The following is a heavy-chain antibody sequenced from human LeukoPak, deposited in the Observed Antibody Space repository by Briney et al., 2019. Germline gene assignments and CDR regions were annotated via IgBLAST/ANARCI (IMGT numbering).Heavy chain of an antibody. Sequence: GGSLRLSCATSGFTFSRSAMNWVRQAPGKGLEWVSSFSASGGTTYYADSAKGRFTISRDNSKNTLSVQMNSLRAEDTAVYYCAKANYSGSYYFDSWGQGTLVTVSS. CDR1: GFTFSRSA. D-gene: IGHD1-26*01. V-gene: IGHV3-23*01. CDR2: FSASGGTT. J-gene: IGHJ4*02. CDR3: AKANYSGSYYFDS.